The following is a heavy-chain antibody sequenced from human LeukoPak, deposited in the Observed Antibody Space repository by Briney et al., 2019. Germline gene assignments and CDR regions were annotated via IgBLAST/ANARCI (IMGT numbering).Heavy chain of an antibody. V-gene: IGHV5-51*01. J-gene: IGHJ4*02. CDR2: IYPGDSDT. D-gene: IGHD2-2*01. CDR3: ARQRKYCSSTSCPNYYFDY. Sequence: GESLKISCKGSGYSFTSHWIGWVRQMPGKGLEWMGIIYPGDSDTRYSPSFQGQVTISVDKSISTAYLQWSSLRASDSAMYYCARQRKYCSSTSCPNYYFDYWGQGTLVTVSS. CDR1: GYSFTSHW.